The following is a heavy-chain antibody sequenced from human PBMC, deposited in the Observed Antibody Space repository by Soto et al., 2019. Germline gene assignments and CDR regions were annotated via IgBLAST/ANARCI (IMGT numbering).Heavy chain of an antibody. CDR1: GYTFTDYA. D-gene: IGHD3-22*01. V-gene: IGHV1-3*05. CDR3: ARGSGYYYWDDY. J-gene: IGHJ4*02. CDR2: INAGNGNT. Sequence: QVQLVQSGVEEKKPGASLKISCKGYGYTFTDYAMHWVRQAPGQRLEWMGWINAGNGNTKYSQKLQGRVTITRDTSASTAYMELSSLRSEDTAVYYCARGSGYYYWDDYWGQGTLVTVSS.